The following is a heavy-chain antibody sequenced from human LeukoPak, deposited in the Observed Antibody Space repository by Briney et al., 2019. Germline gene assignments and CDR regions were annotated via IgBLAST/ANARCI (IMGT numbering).Heavy chain of an antibody. D-gene: IGHD3-3*01. Sequence: ASVKVSCKASGYTFTSYDINWVRQATGQGLEWMGWMNPNSGNTGYAQKFQGRVTITRNTSISTAYMELSSLRSEDTAVYYCARARLLRRLSPYYMDVWGKGTTVTVSS. V-gene: IGHV1-8*03. CDR1: GYTFTSYD. CDR2: MNPNSGNT. J-gene: IGHJ6*03. CDR3: ARARLLRRLSPYYMDV.